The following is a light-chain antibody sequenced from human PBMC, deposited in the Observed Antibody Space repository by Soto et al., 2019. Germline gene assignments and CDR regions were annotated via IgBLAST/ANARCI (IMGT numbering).Light chain of an antibody. CDR1: QSVNSN. CDR3: QQYNNWPYT. J-gene: IGKJ2*01. V-gene: IGKV3-15*01. CDR2: GAS. Sequence: EIVMTQSPATVSVSPGERATLSCRASQSVNSNLAWYQQKPSQAPRLLIDGASTRAAGIPARFSGSGSGTEFTLTISSLQSEDFAVYYCQQYNNWPYTFGQGTKLEIK.